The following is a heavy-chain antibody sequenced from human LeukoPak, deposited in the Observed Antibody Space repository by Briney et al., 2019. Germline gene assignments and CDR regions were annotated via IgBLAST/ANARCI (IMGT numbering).Heavy chain of an antibody. D-gene: IGHD2-8*01. CDR1: GGSISSYY. J-gene: IGHJ3*02. Sequence: SETLSLTCTVSGGSISSYYWSWIRQPPGKGLEWIGYIYYSGSTNYNPTLKSRVTISVDTSKNQFSLKLSSVTAADTAVYYCARSPSVWRHDAFDIWGQGTMVTVSS. CDR3: ARSPSVWRHDAFDI. CDR2: IYYSGST. V-gene: IGHV4-59*01.